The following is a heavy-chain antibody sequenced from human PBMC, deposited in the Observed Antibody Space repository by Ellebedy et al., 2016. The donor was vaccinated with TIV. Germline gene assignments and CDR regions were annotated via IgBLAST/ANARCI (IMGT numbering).Heavy chain of an antibody. V-gene: IGHV4-38-2*02. CDR3: ARGLLMARRLRIGNYGMDV. CDR1: GYSISSGYY. D-gene: IGHD4-17*01. CDR2: IYHSGST. J-gene: IGHJ6*02. Sequence: SETLSLXXTVSGYSISSGYYWGWIRQPPGKGLEWIGSIYHSGSTYYNPSLKSRVTISVDTSKNQFSLKLSSVTAADTAVYYCARGLLMARRLRIGNYGMDVWGQGTTVTVSS.